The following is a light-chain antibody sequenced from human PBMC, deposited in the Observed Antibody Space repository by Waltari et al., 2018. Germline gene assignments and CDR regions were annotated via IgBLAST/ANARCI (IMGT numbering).Light chain of an antibody. CDR3: QHYGTSPPWT. V-gene: IGKV3-20*01. CDR1: QTISSSS. J-gene: IGKJ1*01. Sequence: LSCRASQTISSSSLAWYQQKPGQAPRLLIYDASSRATGIPDRFGGSGSGTDFTLTISRLEPEDFAVYYCQHYGTSPPWTFGQGTKVEI. CDR2: DAS.